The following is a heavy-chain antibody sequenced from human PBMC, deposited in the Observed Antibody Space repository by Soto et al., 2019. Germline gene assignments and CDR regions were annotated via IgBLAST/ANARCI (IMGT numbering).Heavy chain of an antibody. CDR1: GFSFSSHT. CDR2: MSHNGVIT. J-gene: IGHJ4*02. D-gene: IGHD3-10*01. Sequence: PGGSLRLSCAASGFSFSSHTMHWVRQAPGKGLEWLSLMSHNGVITFYAESVKGRFTISRGNSKNTLFLQMNSLTPEDTGLYYCASTQFLTIVARGNFWGLGT. CDR3: ASTQFLTIVARGNF. V-gene: IGHV3-30-3*01.